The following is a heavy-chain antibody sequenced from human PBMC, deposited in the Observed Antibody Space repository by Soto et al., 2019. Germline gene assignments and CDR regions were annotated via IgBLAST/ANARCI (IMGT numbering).Heavy chain of an antibody. D-gene: IGHD2-15*01. V-gene: IGHV1-69*01. CDR3: ARSQGGSSSLDIYYYYYYGMDV. CDR2: VIPIFGTA. CDR1: GGTFSSYA. J-gene: IGHJ6*02. Sequence: QVQLVQSGAEVKKPGSSVKVSCKAPGGTFSSYAISWVRQAPGQGLEWMGGVIPIFGTAKYAQKFQGRVTITADESTSTGYMEVRSLRSEDTAVYYCARSQGGSSSLDIYYYYYYGMDVWGQGTTVTVSS.